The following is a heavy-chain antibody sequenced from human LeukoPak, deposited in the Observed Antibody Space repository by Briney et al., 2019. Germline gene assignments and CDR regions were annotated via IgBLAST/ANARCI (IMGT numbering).Heavy chain of an antibody. CDR1: GFTFSSYW. D-gene: IGHD4-17*01. CDR2: IKQDGSEK. CDR3: ARDLVYGDYDTNFDY. V-gene: IGHV3-7*01. Sequence: PGGSLRLSCAASGFTFSSYWMSWVRQAPGKGLEWVANIKQDGSEKYYVDSVKGRFTISRDNAKNSLYLQMNSLRAEDTAVYYCARDLVYGDYDTNFDYWGQGTLVTVSS. J-gene: IGHJ4*02.